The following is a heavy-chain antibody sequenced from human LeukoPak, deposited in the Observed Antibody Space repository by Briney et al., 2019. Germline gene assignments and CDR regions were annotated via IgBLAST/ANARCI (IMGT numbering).Heavy chain of an antibody. D-gene: IGHD3-16*01. CDR2: IKPSGGST. Sequence: GASVKVSCKASGYTFTRYYMHWVRQAPGRALEWMGIIKPSGGSTRYAQKFQGRVTMTWDTSTSTVYMELSSPRSEDTAVYYCAREEEGGTFDYWGQGTLVTVSS. V-gene: IGHV1-46*01. J-gene: IGHJ4*02. CDR1: GYTFTRYY. CDR3: AREEEGGTFDY.